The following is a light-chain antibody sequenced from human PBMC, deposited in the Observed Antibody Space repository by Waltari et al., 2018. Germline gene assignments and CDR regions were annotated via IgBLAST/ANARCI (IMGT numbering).Light chain of an antibody. J-gene: IGKJ4*01. CDR1: QFLFYSSNNKNY. V-gene: IGKV4-1*01. CDR2: WAS. CDR3: QQYYITPLS. Sequence: DVVMTQSPDFLAVSLGERATIHCKSSQFLFYSSNNKNYFAWYQQKPGQPPKLLIYWASTRESGVPDRFSGSGSGTDFTLTISSLQVEDVAIYFCQQYYITPLSFGGGTRVEIK.